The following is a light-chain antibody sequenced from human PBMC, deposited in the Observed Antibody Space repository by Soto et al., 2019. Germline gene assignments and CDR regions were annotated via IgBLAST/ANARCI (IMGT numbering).Light chain of an antibody. Sequence: QSALTQPPSASGSPGQSVTISCTGTSSDVGGYNYVSWYQQHPGKAPKLMIYEVSKRPSGVPDRFSGSKSGNTASLTVSGLQAEDEADYYCNSYAGSNNWVFGGGTNLTVL. CDR3: NSYAGSNNWV. J-gene: IGLJ3*02. V-gene: IGLV2-8*01. CDR2: EVS. CDR1: SSDVGGYNY.